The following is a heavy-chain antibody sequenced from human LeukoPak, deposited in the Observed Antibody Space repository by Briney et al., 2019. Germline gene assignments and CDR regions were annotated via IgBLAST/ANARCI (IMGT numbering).Heavy chain of an antibody. Sequence: SETLSLTCTVSGVSISSYFWSWIRPPPGKGLEWIGYIYYSGSTNYNPSLKSRVTISVDTSKNQFSLKLSSVTAADTAVYYCARDSRLNHFDYWGQGTLVTVSS. CDR2: IYYSGST. CDR3: ARDSRLNHFDY. D-gene: IGHD2-2*01. V-gene: IGHV4-59*01. CDR1: GVSISSYF. J-gene: IGHJ4*02.